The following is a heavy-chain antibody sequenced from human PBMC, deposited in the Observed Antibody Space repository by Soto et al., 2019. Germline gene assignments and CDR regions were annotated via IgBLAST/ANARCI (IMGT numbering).Heavy chain of an antibody. D-gene: IGHD4-17*01. CDR1: GFTFGDYA. J-gene: IGHJ6*02. V-gene: IGHV3-49*04. CDR2: IRTIAYGGTT. Sequence: EVQLVESGGGLVQSGRSLRLSCTPSGFTFGDYAMSWVRQAPGKGLEWVGFIRTIAYGGTTEYAESVKGRFTITRDDCKSIAYLQMNSLKSEDTAVYYCARRLLDYGDYYYGMDVWGQGPTVTVSS. CDR3: ARRLLDYGDYYYGMDV.